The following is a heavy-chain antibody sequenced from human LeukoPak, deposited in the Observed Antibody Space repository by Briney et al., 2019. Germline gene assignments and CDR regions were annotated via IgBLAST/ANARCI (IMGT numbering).Heavy chain of an antibody. D-gene: IGHD5/OR15-5a*01. CDR2: LFYSGTM. J-gene: IGHJ4*02. CDR1: GGSIYTDDYY. Sequence: SETLSLTCTVSGGSIYTDDYYWAWIRQPPEKALEWVGSLFYSGTMYYNPSLKSRITMLVDTSKSQFSLDLNSVTAADTAVYYCARENIVSTRDFDFWGQGALVTVSS. V-gene: IGHV4-39*07. CDR3: ARENIVSTRDFDF.